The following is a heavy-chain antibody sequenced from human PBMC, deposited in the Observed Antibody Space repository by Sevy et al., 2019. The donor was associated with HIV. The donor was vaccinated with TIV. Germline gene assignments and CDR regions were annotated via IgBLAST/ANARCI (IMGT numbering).Heavy chain of an antibody. Sequence: GGSLRLSCAASGFSFSQYSMNWVRQAPGKGLEWLSYISGTSGIIYYAASVKGRFTISRDNAKNSVYLQMNSLRDEDTAVYYCARVVLYYDANYCDYWGQGALVTVSS. CDR3: ARVVLYYDANYCDY. J-gene: IGHJ4*02. D-gene: IGHD3-22*01. V-gene: IGHV3-48*02. CDR1: GFSFSQYS. CDR2: ISGTSGII.